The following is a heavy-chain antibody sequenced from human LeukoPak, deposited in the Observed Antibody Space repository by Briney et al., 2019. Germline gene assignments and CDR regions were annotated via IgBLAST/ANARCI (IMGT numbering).Heavy chain of an antibody. V-gene: IGHV3-23*01. J-gene: IGHJ4*02. CDR2: ISGSGGNT. Sequence: GGSLRLSCAASGFIFSSYAMSWVRQAPGKGLEWVSGISGSGGNTYYADSVKGRFTISRDNSRNTVYLQMNSLSAEDTAVYYCAKDIVLVTRPYYFDYWGQGTLVTVSS. D-gene: IGHD2-21*02. CDR1: GFIFSSYA. CDR3: AKDIVLVTRPYYFDY.